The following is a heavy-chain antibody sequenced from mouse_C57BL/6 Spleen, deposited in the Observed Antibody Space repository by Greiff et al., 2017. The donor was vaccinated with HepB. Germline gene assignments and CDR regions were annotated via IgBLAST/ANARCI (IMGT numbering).Heavy chain of an antibody. CDR3: ARLEDI. Sequence: VKLMESGPGLVAPSQSLSITCTVSGFSLTSYGVHWVRQPPGKGLEWLGVIWAGGSTNYNSALMSRLSISKDNSKSQVFLKMNSLLTDDTAMYYSARLEDIWGQGTTLTVSS. D-gene: IGHD1-3*01. CDR2: IWAGGST. V-gene: IGHV2-9*02. J-gene: IGHJ2*01. CDR1: GFSLTSYG.